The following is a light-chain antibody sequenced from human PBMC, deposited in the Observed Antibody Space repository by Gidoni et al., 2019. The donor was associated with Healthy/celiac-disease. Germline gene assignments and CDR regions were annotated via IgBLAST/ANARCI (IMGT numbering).Light chain of an antibody. CDR3: QQYDNWPQLT. CDR2: GAS. J-gene: IGKJ4*01. Sequence: ELAMTQFSATLSVSPGERATLSCRASQSVSSYLAWYQQKPGQAPRLLIYGASTRATGVPARFSGSGSGTDFTLTISSLQSEDFAVYYCQQYDNWPQLTFGGGTKVEIK. CDR1: QSVSSY. V-gene: IGKV3-15*01.